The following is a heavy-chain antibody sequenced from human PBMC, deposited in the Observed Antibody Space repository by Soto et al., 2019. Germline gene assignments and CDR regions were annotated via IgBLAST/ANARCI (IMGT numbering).Heavy chain of an antibody. CDR2: IYTSGST. V-gene: IGHV4-4*07. Sequence: QVQLQESGPGLVKPSETLSLTCTVSGGSISSYYWSWIRQPAGKGLEWIGRIYTSGSTNYNPSLKSRVTMSVDTSKNQFSLKLSSVTAADTAVYYCARGAPVTLMVYAHGPFDPWGQGTLVTVSS. J-gene: IGHJ5*02. CDR1: GGSISSYY. D-gene: IGHD2-8*01. CDR3: ARGAPVTLMVYAHGPFDP.